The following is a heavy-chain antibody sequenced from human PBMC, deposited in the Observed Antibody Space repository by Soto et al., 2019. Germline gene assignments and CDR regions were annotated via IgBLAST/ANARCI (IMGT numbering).Heavy chain of an antibody. CDR3: AGATYYGDYGGAFDY. Sequence: EVQLVESGGGLVQPGGSLRLSCEASGFTFSNYWMSWVRQAPGEGLEWVANIKQDGSEKYYVDSVKGRFTISRDNAKNSLYLQMNSLRAEDTAVYYCAGATYYGDYGGAFDYWGQGTLVTVSS. J-gene: IGHJ4*02. V-gene: IGHV3-7*01. CDR1: GFTFSNYW. CDR2: IKQDGSEK. D-gene: IGHD4-17*01.